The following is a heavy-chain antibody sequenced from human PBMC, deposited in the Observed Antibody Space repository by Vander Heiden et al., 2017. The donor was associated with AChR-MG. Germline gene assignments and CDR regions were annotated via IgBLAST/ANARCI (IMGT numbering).Heavy chain of an antibody. Sequence: QSTLKESGPTLVKPTQTLTPTCTFTGLAPSTSGVGVGWIRQAPGKALEWLALIYWDDDKRYSPSLKSRLTITQDTSNNQVVLTLTNMDTLDTATYSCAHRQGIFRSSGWYEDYWGQGTLVTVSS. D-gene: IGHD6-19*01. J-gene: IGHJ4*02. CDR3: AHRQGIFRSSGWYEDY. CDR1: GLAPSTSGVG. V-gene: IGHV2-5*02. CDR2: IYWDDDK.